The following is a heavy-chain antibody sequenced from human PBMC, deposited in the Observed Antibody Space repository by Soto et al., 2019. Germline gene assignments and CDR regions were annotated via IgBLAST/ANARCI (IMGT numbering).Heavy chain of an antibody. D-gene: IGHD2-2*01. CDR1: GASISSGGYS. J-gene: IGHJ4*02. V-gene: IGHV4-30-2*01. CDR2: IYHSGST. CDR3: ASGYCSSTNCYSLDY. Sequence: PSETLSLTCAVSGASISSGGYSWSWIRKPPGKGLEWIGYIYHSGSTYYNPSLKSRVTISVDRSKNQFSLQLSSVTAADTAVYYCASGYCSSTNCYSLDYWGQGTLVTVSS.